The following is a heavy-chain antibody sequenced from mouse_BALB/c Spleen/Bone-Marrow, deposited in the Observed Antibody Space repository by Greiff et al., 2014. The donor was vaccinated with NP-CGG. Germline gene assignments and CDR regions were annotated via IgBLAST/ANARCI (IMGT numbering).Heavy chain of an antibody. V-gene: IGHV1-9*01. Sequence: VKLMESGAELMKPGASVKISCKALGYTFSNYWIEWVKQRPGHGLEWIGEILPGSGSTHYIEKFKGKATFTADTSSNTAYMQLSSLTSKDSAVYYCARGYDYASFAYWGQGTLVTVSA. J-gene: IGHJ3*01. CDR1: GYTFSNYW. CDR2: ILPGSGST. CDR3: ARGYDYASFAY. D-gene: IGHD2-4*01.